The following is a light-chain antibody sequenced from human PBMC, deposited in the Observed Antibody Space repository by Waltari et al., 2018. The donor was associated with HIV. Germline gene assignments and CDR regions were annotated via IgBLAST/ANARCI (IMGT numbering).Light chain of an antibody. CDR2: DNN. J-gene: IGLJ3*02. CDR1: SSNLGAGYD. CDR3: QSYDTSLSAVV. Sequence: QSVVTQPPSVSGAPGQRITISCSGSSSNLGAGYDVHWYQQLPGTAPKVIIYDNNKRPSGVPDRFSGSKSGTSASLAITGLQAEDEAEYYRQSYDTSLSAVVFGGGTTLTVL. V-gene: IGLV1-40*01.